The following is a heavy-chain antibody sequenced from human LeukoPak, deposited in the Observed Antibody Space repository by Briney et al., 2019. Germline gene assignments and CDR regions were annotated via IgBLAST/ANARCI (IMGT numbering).Heavy chain of an antibody. CDR3: ARDDGSYSGSFHYYYGMHV. Sequence: GGSLRLSCAASGFTFSNYNMNWVRQARGKGLEWVSSLSSSSSYIYYADSVKGRFTISRDNAKNSLYLQMHSLRAEDTAVYYCARDDGSYSGSFHYYYGMHVWGQGTTVTVSS. CDR2: LSSSSSYI. V-gene: IGHV3-21*01. J-gene: IGHJ6*02. D-gene: IGHD1-26*01. CDR1: GFTFSNYN.